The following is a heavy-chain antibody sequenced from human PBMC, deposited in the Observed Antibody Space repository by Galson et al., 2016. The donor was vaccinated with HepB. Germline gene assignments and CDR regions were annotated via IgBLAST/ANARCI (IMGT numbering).Heavy chain of an antibody. V-gene: IGHV3-33*01. Sequence: SLRLSCAASGFTFSSYGIHWVRQAPGKGLEWVAAIWYDGSKKYYVDSVKGRFTISRDNSKNTLFLQMNSLRAEDTAMYYCARDTRLQLFGELLNWGRGTLVTVSS. CDR2: IWYDGSKK. J-gene: IGHJ4*02. CDR3: ARDTRLQLFGELLN. D-gene: IGHD3-10*01. CDR1: GFTFSSYG.